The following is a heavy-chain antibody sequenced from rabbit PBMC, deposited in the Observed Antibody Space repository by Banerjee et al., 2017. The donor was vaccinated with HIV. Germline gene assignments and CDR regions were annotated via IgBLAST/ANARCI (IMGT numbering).Heavy chain of an antibody. CDR3: ARDVPRHVASSYGPIL. CDR1: GFSFSSSYY. Sequence: QSLEESGGDLVKPGASLTLTCTASGFSFSSSYYMCWVRQAPGKGLEWIACIYAGSSDSTYYASWAKGRFTISKTSSTTVTLQMTSLTAADTTTYFCARDVPRHVASSYGPILWGPGTLVTVS. J-gene: IGHJ4*01. CDR2: IYAGSSDST. V-gene: IGHV1S40*01. D-gene: IGHD8-1*01.